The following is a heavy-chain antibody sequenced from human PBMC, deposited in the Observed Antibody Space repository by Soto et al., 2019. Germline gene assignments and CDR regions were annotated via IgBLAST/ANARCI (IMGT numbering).Heavy chain of an antibody. V-gene: IGHV3-23*01. Sequence: EVQLLESGGGLVQPGGSLRLSCVASRFSFSSYEMSWVRQAAGKGLEWVSRVSLTGDRTNYAGSVKGRFTVSRDNFKNTLYREMDSLRPEDTAIYYWARGGGYCTPTSCAIDSWGRGTPVTVSS. CDR1: RFSFSSYE. J-gene: IGHJ4*02. D-gene: IGHD2-8*01. CDR2: VSLTGDRT. CDR3: ARGGGYCTPTSCAIDS.